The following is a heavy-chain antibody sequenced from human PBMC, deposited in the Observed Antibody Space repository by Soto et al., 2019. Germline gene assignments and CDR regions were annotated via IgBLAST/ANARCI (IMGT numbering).Heavy chain of an antibody. D-gene: IGHD4-4*01. CDR3: ARGPYDYSNYRFFDY. Sequence: SETLSLTCTVFGGSIRSGGDYWSWIRQPPGKGLEGIGEINHSGSTNYNPSLKSRVTISVDTSKNQFSLKLSSVTAADTAVYYCARGPYDYSNYRFFDYWGQGTLVTVSS. J-gene: IGHJ4*02. CDR1: GGSIRSGGDY. V-gene: IGHV4-34*01. CDR2: INHSGST.